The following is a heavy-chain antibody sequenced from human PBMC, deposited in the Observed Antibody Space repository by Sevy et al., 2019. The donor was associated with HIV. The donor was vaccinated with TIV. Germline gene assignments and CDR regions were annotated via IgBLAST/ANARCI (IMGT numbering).Heavy chain of an antibody. J-gene: IGHJ4*02. D-gene: IGHD3-22*01. CDR1: GFAFSSYG. V-gene: IGHV3-30*18. Sequence: GGSLRLSCAASGFAFSSYGMHWVRQAPGKGLEWVAVISYHGSNKNYADSVKGRFTISRDNSKNTLYLQMNSLRAEDTAVYYCAKNYDDSSGYWDGFEIDYWGQGTLVTVSS. CDR3: AKNYDDSSGYWDGFEIDY. CDR2: ISYHGSNK.